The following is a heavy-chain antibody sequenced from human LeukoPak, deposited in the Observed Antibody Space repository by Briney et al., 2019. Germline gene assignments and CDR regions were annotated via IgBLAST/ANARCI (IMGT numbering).Heavy chain of an antibody. CDR1: GFTFSNYA. V-gene: IGHV3-23*01. J-gene: IGHJ4*02. D-gene: IGHD3-10*01. Sequence: PGGSLRLSCAASGFTFSNYAMSWVRQAPGKGLEWVSDMSDTGAYTNYLGSVKGRFTISRDYSENMLYLQMSSLRVEDTAVYYCAKDSITMVRGVMRPNFDYWGQGTLVTVSS. CDR3: AKDSITMVRGVMRPNFDY. CDR2: MSDTGAYT.